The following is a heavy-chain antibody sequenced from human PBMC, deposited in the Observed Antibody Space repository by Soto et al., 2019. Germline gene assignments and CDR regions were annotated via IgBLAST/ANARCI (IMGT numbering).Heavy chain of an antibody. CDR3: AGDTIFRLVIYFDY. Sequence: SETLSLTCTVSGGSISSYYWSWIRQPPGKGLEWIGYIYYSGSTNYNPSLKSRVTISVDTSKNQFSLKLSSVTAADTAVYYCAGDTIFRLVIYFDYWGQGTLVTVS. V-gene: IGHV4-59*01. CDR1: GGSISSYY. J-gene: IGHJ4*02. CDR2: IYYSGST. D-gene: IGHD3-9*01.